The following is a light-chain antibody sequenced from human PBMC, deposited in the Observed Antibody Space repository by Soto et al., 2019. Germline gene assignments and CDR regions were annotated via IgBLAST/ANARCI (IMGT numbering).Light chain of an antibody. CDR3: QQSYSNPPWT. CDR1: QSIVTY. V-gene: IGKV1-39*01. J-gene: IGKJ1*01. Sequence: DIQMTQAPSSRSASVGDRVTITCRASQSIVTYLNWYLQKTGKDPKILIYAASNLQSGVTSRFSGSGSGTDFPLTISSLQPADFATSFCQQSYSNPPWTLGQGTKVDIK. CDR2: AAS.